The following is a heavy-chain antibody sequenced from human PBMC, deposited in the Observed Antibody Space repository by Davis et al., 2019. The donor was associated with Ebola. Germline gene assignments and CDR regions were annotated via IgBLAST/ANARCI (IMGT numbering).Heavy chain of an antibody. CDR3: TLVDQLLYNWFDP. CDR1: GYSFTSYW. Sequence: GESLKISCKGSGYSFTSYWIGWVRQMPGKGLEWMGIIYPGDSDTRYSPSFQGQVTISADKSISTAYLQWSSLKASDTAMDYCTLVDQLLYNWFDPWGQGTLVTVSS. J-gene: IGHJ5*02. D-gene: IGHD2-2*01. V-gene: IGHV5-51*01. CDR2: IYPGDSDT.